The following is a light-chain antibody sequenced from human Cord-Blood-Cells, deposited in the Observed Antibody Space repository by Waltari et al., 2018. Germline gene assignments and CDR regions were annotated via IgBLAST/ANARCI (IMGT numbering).Light chain of an antibody. Sequence: QSALPQPASVSGSPGQSITISCTGTSSDAGGYNYVPWYQQHPGKAPKLMIYDVSNRPSGVSNRFSGSKSGNTASLTISGLQAEDEADYYCSSYTSSSTPWYFGGGTKLTVL. CDR3: SSYTSSSTPWY. CDR1: SSDAGGYNY. J-gene: IGLJ2*01. CDR2: DVS. V-gene: IGLV2-14*01.